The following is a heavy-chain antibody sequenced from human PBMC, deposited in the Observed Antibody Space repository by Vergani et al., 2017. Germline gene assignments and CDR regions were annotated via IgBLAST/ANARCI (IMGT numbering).Heavy chain of an antibody. V-gene: IGHV5-51*03. D-gene: IGHD3-22*01. CDR3: AGAYYYDSSGYPDSFYN. Sequence: EVQLVQSGAEVKTPGESLKISCKGSGYSFTSYWIGWVRQMPGKGLEWMGIIYPGDSDTRYSPSFQGQVTISADKSISTAYLQWSSLKASDTAMYYCAGAYYYDSSGYPDSFYNWGQGKIVTVPS. CDR2: IYPGDSDT. CDR1: GYSFTSYW. J-gene: IGHJ3*02.